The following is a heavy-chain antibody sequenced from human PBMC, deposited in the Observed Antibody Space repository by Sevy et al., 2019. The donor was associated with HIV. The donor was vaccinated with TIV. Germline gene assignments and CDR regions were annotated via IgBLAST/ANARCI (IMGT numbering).Heavy chain of an antibody. D-gene: IGHD1-26*01. CDR2: IKLDGSEK. CDR3: ARDCNSATCLWGLDV. Sequence: GGSLRLSCAASGFTFNRYWMSWVRQAPGKGLKWVANIKLDGSEKYYLDSVRGRFTISRDNAKNSLYLQMNSLRAEDTAVYYCARDCNSATCLWGLDVWGLGTTVTVSS. J-gene: IGHJ6*02. CDR1: GFTFNRYW. V-gene: IGHV3-7*03.